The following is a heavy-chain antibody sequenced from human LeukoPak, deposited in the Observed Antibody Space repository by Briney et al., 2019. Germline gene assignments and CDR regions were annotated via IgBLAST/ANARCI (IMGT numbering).Heavy chain of an antibody. Sequence: GGSLRLSCAASGFTFSTYGMHWVRQAPGKGLEWVSFLRYDGSNKYYADSVKGRFTISRDNSKNTLYLQMNSLRAEDTAVYYCAKDYYDSSGHTDYYFDYWGQGTLVTVSS. CDR3: AKDYYDSSGHTDYYFDY. J-gene: IGHJ4*02. CDR2: LRYDGSNK. V-gene: IGHV3-30*02. CDR1: GFTFSTYG. D-gene: IGHD3-22*01.